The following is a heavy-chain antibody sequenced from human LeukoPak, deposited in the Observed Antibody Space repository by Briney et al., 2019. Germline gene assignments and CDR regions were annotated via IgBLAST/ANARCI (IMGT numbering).Heavy chain of an antibody. CDR3: VRSAFHAGSGNYYDY. D-gene: IGHD3-22*01. CDR1: GFTFSSYW. Sequence: PGGSLRLSCAASGFTFSSYWMHWVRQVPGKGLVWVSRIDNAGSITTYADSVKGRFTISRDNAENTLYLQMNSLRVEDTAVYYCVRSAFHAGSGNYYDYWGQGTLVTVSS. J-gene: IGHJ4*02. V-gene: IGHV3-74*03. CDR2: IDNAGSIT.